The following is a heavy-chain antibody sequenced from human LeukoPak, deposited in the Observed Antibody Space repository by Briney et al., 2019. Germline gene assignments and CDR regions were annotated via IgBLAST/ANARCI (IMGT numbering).Heavy chain of an antibody. V-gene: IGHV1-69*04. CDR1: GGTFSSYA. D-gene: IGHD3-16*01. Sequence: SVKVSCKASGGTFSSYAISWVRQAPGQGLEWMGRIIPILGIANYAQKFQGGVTITADKSTSTAYMELSSLRSEDTAVYYCARNGGGILGGSRAFDIWGQGTMVTVSS. CDR3: ARNGGGILGGSRAFDI. J-gene: IGHJ3*02. CDR2: IIPILGIA.